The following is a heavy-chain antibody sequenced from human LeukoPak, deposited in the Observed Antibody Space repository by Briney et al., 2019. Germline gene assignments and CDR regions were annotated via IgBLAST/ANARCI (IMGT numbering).Heavy chain of an antibody. CDR2: IRYDGSNK. Sequence: GGSLRLSCAASGFTFSSYGMHWVRQAPCKGLEWVAFIRYDGSNKYYADSVKGRFTISRDNSKNTLYLQMNSLRAEDTAVYYCAKVWDFWSGYYPYDIWGQGTMVTVSS. CDR3: AKVWDFWSGYYPYDI. CDR1: GFTFSSYG. V-gene: IGHV3-30*02. J-gene: IGHJ3*02. D-gene: IGHD3-3*01.